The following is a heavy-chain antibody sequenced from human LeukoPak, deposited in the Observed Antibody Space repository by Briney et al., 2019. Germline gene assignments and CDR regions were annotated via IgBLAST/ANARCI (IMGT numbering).Heavy chain of an antibody. CDR3: TRGGYGPGSHYRF. D-gene: IGHD3-10*01. Sequence: PSETLSLTCAVYGASFVGRHWSWIRQPPGKGLEWLGEASHAGITNYNTSLKRRVTISVDTSKNQFSLNLNSVTAADTAVYYCTRGGYGPGSHYRFWGQGTLVTVSS. J-gene: IGHJ4*02. CDR1: GASFVGRH. CDR2: ASHAGIT. V-gene: IGHV4-34*01.